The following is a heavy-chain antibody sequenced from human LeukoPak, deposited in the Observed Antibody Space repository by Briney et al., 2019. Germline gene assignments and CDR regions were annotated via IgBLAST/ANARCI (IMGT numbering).Heavy chain of an antibody. CDR3: ARAEEYSSSWSFDP. CDR1: GYSISSGYY. V-gene: IGHV4-38-2*02. Sequence: PETLSHTCTVSGYSISSGYYWGWIRQPPGKGLEWIGSIYHSGSTYYNPSLESRVTVSVDTSKNQFSLKLSSVTAADTAVYYCARAEEYSSSWSFDPWGQGTLVTVSS. CDR2: IYHSGST. D-gene: IGHD6-13*01. J-gene: IGHJ5*02.